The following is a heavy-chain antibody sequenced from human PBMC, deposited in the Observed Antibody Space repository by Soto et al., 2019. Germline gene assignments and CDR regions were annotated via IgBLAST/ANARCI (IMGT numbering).Heavy chain of an antibody. CDR1: GGSISSSSYY. V-gene: IGHV4-39*01. J-gene: IGHJ3*02. D-gene: IGHD4-17*01. CDR2: IYYSGST. Sequence: SETLSLTCTVSGGSISSSSYYWGWIRQPPGKGLEWIGSIYYSGSTYYNPSLKSRVTISVDTSKNQFSLKLSSVTAADTAVYYCARRPAYGDDRDDAFDIWGQGTMITVSS. CDR3: ARRPAYGDDRDDAFDI.